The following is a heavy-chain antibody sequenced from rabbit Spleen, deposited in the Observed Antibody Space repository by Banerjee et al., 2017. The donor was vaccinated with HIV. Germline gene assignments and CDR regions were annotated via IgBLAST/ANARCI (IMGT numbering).Heavy chain of an antibody. D-gene: IGHD4-2*01. V-gene: IGHV1S40*01. Sequence: QSLEESGGDLVKPGASLTLTCIASGIDFSSYYDMCWVRQAPGKGLEWIACTVGDGSAPYYASWAKGRFTISKTSSTTVTLQMTSLTAADTATYFCARDAGTESYIFNLWGPGTLVTVS. CDR1: GIDFSSYYD. CDR3: ARDAGTESYIFNL. CDR2: TVGDGSAP. J-gene: IGHJ4*01.